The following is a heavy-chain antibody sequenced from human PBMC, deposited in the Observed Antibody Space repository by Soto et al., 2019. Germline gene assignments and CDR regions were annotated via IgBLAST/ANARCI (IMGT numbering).Heavy chain of an antibody. CDR3: ARDMGFGLSDY. D-gene: IGHD3-10*01. CDR2: INAGNGNT. V-gene: IGHV1-3*01. J-gene: IGHJ4*02. Sequence: QVQLVQSGAEVKKPGASVKVSCKASGYTFTNYAIDWVRQAPGQRLEWMGWINAGNGNTKYSQKFLGRVTITRDTSASTAYKELSSLRSEYTAVYYCARDMGFGLSDYWGQGILVTVSS. CDR1: GYTFTNYA.